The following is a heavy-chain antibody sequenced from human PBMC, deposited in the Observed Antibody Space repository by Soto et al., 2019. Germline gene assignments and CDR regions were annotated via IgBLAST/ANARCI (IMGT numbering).Heavy chain of an antibody. J-gene: IGHJ5*02. D-gene: IGHD6-6*01. CDR1: GYTFTSYA. V-gene: IGHV7-4-1*01. CDR2: INTNTGNP. Sequence: GASVNVSCKASGYTFTSYAMHWGRQAPGQGLEWMGWINTNTGNPTYAQGFTGRFVFSLDTSVSTAYLQICSLKAEDTAVYYCARDRFIFSIPPRPACFDLRGQGTLVTGSS. CDR3: ARDRFIFSIPPRPACFDL.